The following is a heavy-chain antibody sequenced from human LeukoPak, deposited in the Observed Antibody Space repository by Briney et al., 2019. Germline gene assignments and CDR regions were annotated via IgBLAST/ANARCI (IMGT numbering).Heavy chain of an antibody. Sequence: EASVKVSCKASGYTFTGYYMHWVRQAPGQGLEWMGWINPNSGGTNYAQKFQGRVTMTRDTSISTAYMELRSLRSDDTAVYYCARVRELIMYNWFDPWGQGTLVTVSS. CDR2: INPNSGGT. CDR3: ARVRELIMYNWFDP. CDR1: GYTFTGYY. J-gene: IGHJ5*02. D-gene: IGHD1-26*01. V-gene: IGHV1-2*02.